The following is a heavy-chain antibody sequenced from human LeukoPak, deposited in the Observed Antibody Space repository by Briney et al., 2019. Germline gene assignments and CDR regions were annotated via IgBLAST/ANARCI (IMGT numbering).Heavy chain of an antibody. Sequence: ASVKVSCKASGYTFTDYYIHWVRQAPGQGLEWMGWMNPDSGGTNYAQKFKGRVTMTRDTSINTAYMDLRRLTSDDTAIYYSTTRGGDTLMRTEAFDYWGLGTLVTVSS. D-gene: IGHD3-16*01. CDR3: TTRGGDTLMRTEAFDY. CDR2: MNPDSGGT. CDR1: GYTFTDYY. V-gene: IGHV1-2*02. J-gene: IGHJ4*02.